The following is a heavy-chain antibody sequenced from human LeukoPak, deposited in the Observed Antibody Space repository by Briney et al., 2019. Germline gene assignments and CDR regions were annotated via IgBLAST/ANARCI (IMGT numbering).Heavy chain of an antibody. Sequence: GGSLRLSCAASGFTFRMYGMHWVRQAPGKGLEGVAVISDDGSRKYYGDSVKGRLTISRDNSKNTLSLEMNSLRAEDTAVYYCAKVKGYGSGSLIDFWGQGTLVTVSS. CDR3: AKVKGYGSGSLIDF. D-gene: IGHD3-10*01. V-gene: IGHV3-30*18. CDR2: ISDDGSRK. CDR1: GFTFRMYG. J-gene: IGHJ4*02.